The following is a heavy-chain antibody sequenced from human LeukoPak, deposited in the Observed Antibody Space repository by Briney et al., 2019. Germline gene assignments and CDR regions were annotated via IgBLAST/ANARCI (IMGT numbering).Heavy chain of an antibody. CDR3: TTDRHTAMVQFDY. V-gene: IGHV3-15*01. J-gene: IGHJ4*02. CDR1: GFIFSNAW. CDR2: IKSKTDGGTA. Sequence: GGSLRLSCVASGFIFSNAWMSWVRQAPGKGLEWVGHIKSKTDGGTADYVAPVKGRVTISRDDSKNTLYLQMNSLKIEDTAVYYCTTDRHTAMVQFDYWGQGTLVTVSS. D-gene: IGHD5-18*01.